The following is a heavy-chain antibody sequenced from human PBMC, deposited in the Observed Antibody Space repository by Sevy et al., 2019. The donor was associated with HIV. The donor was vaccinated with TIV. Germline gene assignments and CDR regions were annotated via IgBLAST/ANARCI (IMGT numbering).Heavy chain of an antibody. CDR3: TTECTTSGRSGAFDN. D-gene: IGHD6-19*01. Sequence: GGSLRLSCAASGLTFSNSIIHWVRRAPGKGLEWVSGMSFDGSKYNAASVKGRFTISRDDSRSTVYLQMSSLGTEDTAVYYCTTECTTSGRSGAFDNWGQGTLVTVSS. J-gene: IGHJ4*02. CDR1: GLTFSNSI. V-gene: IGHV3-30*04. CDR2: MSFDGSK.